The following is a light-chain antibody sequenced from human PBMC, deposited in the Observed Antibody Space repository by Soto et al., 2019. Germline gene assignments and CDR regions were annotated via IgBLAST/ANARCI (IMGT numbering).Light chain of an antibody. CDR3: SSYAGRNNLV. CDR2: DVN. V-gene: IGLV2-8*01. CDR1: SSDVGGYNY. J-gene: IGLJ2*01. Sequence: QSALTQPPSASGSPGQSVTISCAGTSSDVGGYNYVSSYQQHPGKAPKHMIFDVNKRPSGVPNRFSGSKSGNTAPLTVSGPLAEDEADYYCSSYAGRNNLVFGGGTQLTVL.